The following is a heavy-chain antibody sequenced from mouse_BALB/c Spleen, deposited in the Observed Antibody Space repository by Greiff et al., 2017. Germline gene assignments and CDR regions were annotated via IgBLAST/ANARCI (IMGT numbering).Heavy chain of an antibody. Sequence: EVMLVESGGGLVQPGGSRKLSCAASGFTFSSFGMHWVRQAPEKGLEWVAYISSGSSTIYYADTVKGRFTISRDNTKNTLFLQMTSLRSEDTAMYYCARDSTMTTGYAMDYWGQGTSVTVSS. CDR1: GFTFSSFG. CDR3: ARDSTMTTGYAMDY. J-gene: IGHJ4*01. CDR2: ISSGSSTI. V-gene: IGHV5-17*02. D-gene: IGHD2-4*01.